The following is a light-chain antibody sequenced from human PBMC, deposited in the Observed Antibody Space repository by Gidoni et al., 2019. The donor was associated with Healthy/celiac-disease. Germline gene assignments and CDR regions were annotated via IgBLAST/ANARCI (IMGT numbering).Light chain of an antibody. J-gene: IGKJ1*01. CDR2: DAS. CDR3: QQYNSDCHRT. Sequence: DIQMTQSPSTLSASVGDRVTITCRASQSISSWLAWYQQKPGKATKLLIYDASSFESGVPSRLSFSGSGTGFTLTITSLQPDYFASYYCQQYNSDCHRTFGQGTKVEIK. CDR1: QSISSW. V-gene: IGKV1-5*01.